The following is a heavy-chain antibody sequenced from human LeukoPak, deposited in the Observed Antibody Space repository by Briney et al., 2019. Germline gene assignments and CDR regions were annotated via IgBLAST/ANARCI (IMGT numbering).Heavy chain of an antibody. CDR3: ARESSGWYAGFDY. Sequence: PSDTLSLTCTVSGGSISSYYWSWIRQPPGKGLEWIGYIYYSGSTNYNPSLKSRVTVSVDTSKNQFSLKLSSVTAADTAVYYCARESSGWYAGFDYWGQGTLVTVSS. V-gene: IGHV4-59*01. CDR1: GGSISSYY. J-gene: IGHJ4*02. D-gene: IGHD6-19*01. CDR2: IYYSGST.